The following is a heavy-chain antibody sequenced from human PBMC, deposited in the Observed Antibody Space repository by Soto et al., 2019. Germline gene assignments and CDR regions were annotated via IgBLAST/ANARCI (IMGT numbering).Heavy chain of an antibody. CDR3: ARIGLEGIAVAASGMDV. Sequence: SETLSLTCAVYGGSFSGYYWSWIRQPPGKGLEWMGEINHSGSTNYNPSLKSRVTISVDTSKNQFSLKLSSVTAADTAVYYCARIGLEGIAVAASGMDVWGQGTTVTVSS. CDR1: GGSFSGYY. V-gene: IGHV4-34*01. J-gene: IGHJ6*02. D-gene: IGHD6-19*01. CDR2: INHSGST.